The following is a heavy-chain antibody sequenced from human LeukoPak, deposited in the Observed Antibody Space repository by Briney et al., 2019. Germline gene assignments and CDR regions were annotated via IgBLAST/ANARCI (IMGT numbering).Heavy chain of an antibody. V-gene: IGHV3-13*01. Sequence: GGSLRLSCAASGFTFSSYDMHWVRQATGKGLERVSAIGTAGDTYYPGSVKGRFTISRENAKNSLYLQMNSLRAEDTAVYYCARDRYYGSGSLPHYGMDVWGQGTTVTVSS. D-gene: IGHD3-10*01. CDR1: GFTFSSYD. CDR2: IGTAGDT. CDR3: ARDRYYGSGSLPHYGMDV. J-gene: IGHJ6*02.